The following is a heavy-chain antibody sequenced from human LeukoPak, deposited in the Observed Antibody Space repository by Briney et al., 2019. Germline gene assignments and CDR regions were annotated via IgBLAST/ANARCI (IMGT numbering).Heavy chain of an antibody. CDR1: GYSISSTYY. Sequence: SKTLSLTCTVSGYSISSTYYGAWIRQPPGKGLEWIATISHSGSTYYTPSLKSRLTISLDTSTNHFSLRLSSVTAADTAVYYCARVNAPVATFDYWGQGTLVTVSS. D-gene: IGHD1-1*01. CDR2: ISHSGST. V-gene: IGHV4-38-2*02. J-gene: IGHJ4*02. CDR3: ARVNAPVATFDY.